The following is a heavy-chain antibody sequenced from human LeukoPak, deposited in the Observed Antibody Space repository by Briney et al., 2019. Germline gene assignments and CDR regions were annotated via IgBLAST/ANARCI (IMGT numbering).Heavy chain of an antibody. J-gene: IGHJ6*02. CDR1: GFTFSSFG. CDR2: IWYDGSNK. D-gene: IGHD2-8*02. V-gene: IGHV3-33*01. CDR3: ARGRWDTGSLHGLDV. Sequence: PGGSLRLSCAASGFTFSSFGMHWVRQAPGKGLEWVAVIWYDGSNKYYADSVKGRFTTSRDNSQNTLYLQGNNLRAEDTAVYCCARGRWDTGSLHGLDVWGQGTTVTVSS.